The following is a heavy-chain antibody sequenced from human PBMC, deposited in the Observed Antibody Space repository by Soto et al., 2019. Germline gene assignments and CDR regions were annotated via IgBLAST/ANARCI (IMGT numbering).Heavy chain of an antibody. Sequence: KTSETLSLTCTVSGGSISSSDYYWSWIRQSPGKCLEWVGHIYYSGSTYYKPSLRSRVIISLDTSRSQLSLEVSSVTAADTAVYYCATGGRLRYFDWSHYGMDVWGQGTTVTVYS. CDR1: GGSISSSDYY. CDR2: IYYSGST. D-gene: IGHD3-9*01. V-gene: IGHV4-30-4*01. J-gene: IGHJ6*02. CDR3: ATGGRLRYFDWSHYGMDV.